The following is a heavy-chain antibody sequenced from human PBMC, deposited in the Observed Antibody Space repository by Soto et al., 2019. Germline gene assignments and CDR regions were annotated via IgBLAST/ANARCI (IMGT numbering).Heavy chain of an antibody. CDR2: IWYDGSNK. J-gene: IGHJ3*02. CDR3: ARDSPSLLNAFDI. Sequence: GGSLRLSCAASGFTFSSYGMHWVRQAPGKGLEWVAVIWYDGSNKYYADSVKGRFTISRDNSKNTLYLQMNSLRAEDTAVYYCARDSPSLLNAFDIWGQGTMVTVSS. D-gene: IGHD3-16*02. CDR1: GFTFSSYG. V-gene: IGHV3-33*01.